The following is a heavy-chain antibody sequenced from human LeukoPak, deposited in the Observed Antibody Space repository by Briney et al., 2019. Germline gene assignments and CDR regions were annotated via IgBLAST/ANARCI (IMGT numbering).Heavy chain of an antibody. CDR3: ARLDLYSSSWNFDY. J-gene: IGHJ4*02. CDR1: GGSFSGYY. V-gene: IGHV4-34*01. D-gene: IGHD6-13*01. CDR2: INHSGST. Sequence: SETLSLTCAVYGGSFSGYYWSWIRQPPGKGLEWIGEINHSGSTNYNPSLKSRVTISVDTSKNQFSLKLSSVTAADTAVYYCARLDLYSSSWNFDYWGQGTLVTVSS.